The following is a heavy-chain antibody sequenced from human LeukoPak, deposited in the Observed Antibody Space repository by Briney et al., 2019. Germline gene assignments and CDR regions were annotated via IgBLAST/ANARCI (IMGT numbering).Heavy chain of an antibody. CDR3: AKGGSPTAGIDYFDY. CDR2: ISGSGGST. J-gene: IGHJ4*02. Sequence: GGSLRLSCAASGFTFSSYWMSWVRQAPGKGLEWVSAISGSGGSTYYADSVKGRFTISRDNSKNTLYLQMNSLRAEDTAVYYCAKGGSPTAGIDYFDYWGQGTLVTVSS. V-gene: IGHV3-23*01. CDR1: GFTFSSYW. D-gene: IGHD1-26*01.